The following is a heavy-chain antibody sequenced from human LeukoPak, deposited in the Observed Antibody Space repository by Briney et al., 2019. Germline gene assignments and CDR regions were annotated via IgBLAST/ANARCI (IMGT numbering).Heavy chain of an antibody. CDR2: MSHDGSNE. V-gene: IGHV3-30*04. CDR1: GFDFSSYV. J-gene: IGHJ4*02. CDR3: VRDISGEKSFDY. D-gene: IGHD3-10*01. Sequence: GGSLRLSCAASGFDFSSYVMHWVRQAPGKGLEWVAVMSHDGSNEYYADSVKGRFTISRDNSKNTLSLQMNSLRAEDTAVYYCVRDISGEKSFDYWGQGTLSPSPQ.